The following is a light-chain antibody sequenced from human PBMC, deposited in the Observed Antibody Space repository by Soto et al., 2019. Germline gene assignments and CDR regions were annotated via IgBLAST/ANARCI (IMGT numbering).Light chain of an antibody. CDR2: EVS. J-gene: IGLJ1*01. V-gene: IGLV2-18*02. Sequence: QSVQTQPPSVSGTPGRSVTISCTGTSSDVGSYNRVSWYQQSPGTAPKLMIYEVSNRPSGVPDRFSGSKSGNTASLTISGLQAEDEADYYCSSYTSSSTYVFGTGTKVTVL. CDR1: SSDVGSYNR. CDR3: SSYTSSSTYV.